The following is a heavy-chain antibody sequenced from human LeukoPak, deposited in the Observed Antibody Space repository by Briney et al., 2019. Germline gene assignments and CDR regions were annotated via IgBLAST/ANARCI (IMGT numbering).Heavy chain of an antibody. CDR2: ISSSSSYI. D-gene: IGHD3-22*01. Sequence: PGGSLRLSCAASGFTFSSYSMNWVRQAPGKGLEWVSSISSSSSYIYYADSVKGRFTISRDNSKNTLYLQMNSLRAEDTAVYYCATDHSPYDRVFGLDYWGQGTLVTVSS. J-gene: IGHJ4*02. CDR1: GFTFSSYS. V-gene: IGHV3-21*01. CDR3: ATDHSPYDRVFGLDY.